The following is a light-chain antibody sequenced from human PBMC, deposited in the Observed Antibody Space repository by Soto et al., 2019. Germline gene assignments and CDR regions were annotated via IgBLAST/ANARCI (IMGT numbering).Light chain of an antibody. CDR1: QRISRN. V-gene: IGKV3-15*01. CDR2: DAS. CDR3: QQYNNWPPWT. J-gene: IGKJ1*01. Sequence: EIVMTQSPATLSVSPLEIATFCSRASQRISRNLAWYQQKPGQAPRLLIYDASTRATAIPARFSGSGSETEFTLTISSLQSEDSAVYYCQQYNNWPPWTFGQGTKVDIK.